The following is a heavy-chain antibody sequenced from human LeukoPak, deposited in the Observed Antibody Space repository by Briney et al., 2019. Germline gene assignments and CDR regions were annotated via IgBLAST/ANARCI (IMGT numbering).Heavy chain of an antibody. V-gene: IGHV3-21*01. Sequence: GGSLRLSCAASGFTFSSYSMNWVRQAPGKGLEWVSSISSSSSYIYYADSVKGRFTISRDNAKNSLYLQMNSLRAEDTAVYYCARDCNDYVWGSYSDYWGRGPWSPSPQ. CDR2: ISSSSSYI. J-gene: IGHJ4*02. D-gene: IGHD3-16*01. CDR3: ARDCNDYVWGSYSDY. CDR1: GFTFSSYS.